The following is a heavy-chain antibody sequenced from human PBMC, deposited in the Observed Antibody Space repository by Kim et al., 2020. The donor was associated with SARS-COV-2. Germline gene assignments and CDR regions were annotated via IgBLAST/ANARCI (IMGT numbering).Heavy chain of an antibody. CDR1: GFTVSSNY. V-gene: IGHV3-66*02. CDR3: ARVLIVVVNRGAFDI. D-gene: IGHD3-22*01. Sequence: GGSLRLSCAASGFTVSSNYMSWVRQAPGKGLEWVSVIYSGSSTYYADSVKGRFTISRDNSKNTLYLQMNSLRAEDTAVYYCARVLIVVVNRGAFDIWGQGTMVTVSS. J-gene: IGHJ3*02. CDR2: IYSGSST.